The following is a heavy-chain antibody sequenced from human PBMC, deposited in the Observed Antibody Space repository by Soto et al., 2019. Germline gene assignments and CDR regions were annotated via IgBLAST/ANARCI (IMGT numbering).Heavy chain of an antibody. Sequence: KPSETLSLTCAVYGGSFSGYYWSWIRQPPGKGLEWIGEINHSGSTNYNPSLKSRVTISVDTSKNQFSLKLSSVTAADTAVYYCARVNVGGYYYGSGSYILGYGMDVWGQGTTVTVSS. CDR1: GGSFSGYY. V-gene: IGHV4-34*01. J-gene: IGHJ6*02. D-gene: IGHD3-10*01. CDR2: INHSGST. CDR3: ARVNVGGYYYGSGSYILGYGMDV.